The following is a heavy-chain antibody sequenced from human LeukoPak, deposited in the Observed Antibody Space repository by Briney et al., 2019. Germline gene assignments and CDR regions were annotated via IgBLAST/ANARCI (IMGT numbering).Heavy chain of an antibody. CDR2: ISSSGSTI. V-gene: IGHV3-48*03. D-gene: IGHD4-23*01. J-gene: IGHJ4*02. CDR1: GFTFSSYE. CDR3: ACSHDYGGNPTFDY. Sequence: GGSLRLSCAASGFTFSSYEMNWVRQAPGKGLEWVSYISSSGSTIYYADSVKGRFTISRDNDKNSLYLQMNSLRAEDTAVYYCACSHDYGGNPTFDYWGQGTLVTVSS.